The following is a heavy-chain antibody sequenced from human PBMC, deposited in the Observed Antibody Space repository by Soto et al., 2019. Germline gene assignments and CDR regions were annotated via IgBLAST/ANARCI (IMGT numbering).Heavy chain of an antibody. J-gene: IGHJ6*02. Sequence: GGSLRLSCAASGFTFRTFAMHWVRQAPGKGLEWVAVISNDGSIKYFLDSVKGRFTISRDNSHNTLSLQMDSLRAEDTAVYYCARDKKPFNWSPPILKSYYYGMDVWGQGTTVTVSS. D-gene: IGHD1-1*01. V-gene: IGHV3-30-3*01. CDR1: GFTFRTFA. CDR3: ARDKKPFNWSPPILKSYYYGMDV. CDR2: ISNDGSIK.